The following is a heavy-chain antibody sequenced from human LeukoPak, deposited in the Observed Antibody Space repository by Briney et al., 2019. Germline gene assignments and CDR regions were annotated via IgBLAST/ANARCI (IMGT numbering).Heavy chain of an antibody. J-gene: IGHJ3*02. CDR3: ARALNIVVVPAAAFDI. CDR1: GFTFSDYY. CDR2: ISSSSSYT. D-gene: IGHD2-2*01. V-gene: IGHV3-11*06. Sequence: AGGSLRLSCAASGFTFSDYYMSWIRQAPGKGLEWVSYISSSSSYTNCADSVKGRFTISRDNAKNSLYLQMNSLRAEDTAVYYCARALNIVVVPAAAFDIWGQGTMVTVSS.